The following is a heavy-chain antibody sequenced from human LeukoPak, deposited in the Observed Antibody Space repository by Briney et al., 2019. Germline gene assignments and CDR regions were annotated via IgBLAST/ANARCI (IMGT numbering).Heavy chain of an antibody. D-gene: IGHD4-17*01. Sequence: GGSLRLSCAASGFTFSSYAMHWVRQAPGKGLEWVAVISYDGSNKYYADSVKGRFTISRDNSKNTLYLQMNSLRAEDTAVYYCTREYGDYVFAAFDIWGQGTMVTVSS. V-gene: IGHV3-30-3*01. CDR1: GFTFSSYA. CDR2: ISYDGSNK. CDR3: TREYGDYVFAAFDI. J-gene: IGHJ3*02.